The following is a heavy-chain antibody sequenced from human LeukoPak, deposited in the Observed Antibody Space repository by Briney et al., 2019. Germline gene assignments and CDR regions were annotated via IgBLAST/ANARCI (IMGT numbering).Heavy chain of an antibody. Sequence: GGSLRLSCAASGFTFSSYSMNWVRQAPGKGLEWVSSISSSSSYIYYADSVKGRFTISRDNAKNSLYLQMNSLRAEDTALYSCAKGGSPRDSYYYMDVWGKGTTVTISS. V-gene: IGHV3-21*04. CDR2: ISSSSSYI. D-gene: IGHD1-26*01. CDR1: GFTFSSYS. CDR3: AKGGSPRDSYYYMDV. J-gene: IGHJ6*03.